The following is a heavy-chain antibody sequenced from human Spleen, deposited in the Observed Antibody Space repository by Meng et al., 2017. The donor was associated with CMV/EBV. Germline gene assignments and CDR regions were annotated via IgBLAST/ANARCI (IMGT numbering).Heavy chain of an antibody. CDR1: GSTFSSYS. CDR3: ARENHQWLVLGY. J-gene: IGHJ4*02. CDR2: ISSSSSYI. V-gene: IGHV3-21*01. D-gene: IGHD6-19*01. Sequence: GESLKISCAASGSTFSSYSMNWVRQAPGKGLEWVSSISSSSSYIYYADSVKGRFTISRDNAKNSLYLQMNSLRAEDTAVYYCARENHQWLVLGYWGQGTLVTVSS.